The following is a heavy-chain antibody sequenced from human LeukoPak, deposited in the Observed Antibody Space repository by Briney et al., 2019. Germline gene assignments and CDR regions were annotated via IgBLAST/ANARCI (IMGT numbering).Heavy chain of an antibody. Sequence: GGSLRLSCAASGFTFGDYAMSWFRQAPGKGLEWVGFIRSKAYGGTTEYAASVKGRFTISRDDSKSIAYLQMNSLKTEDTAVYYCTRVRSVGNWYFDLWGRGTLVTVSS. CDR2: IRSKAYGGTT. CDR1: GFTFGDYA. J-gene: IGHJ2*01. CDR3: TRVRSVGNWYFDL. V-gene: IGHV3-49*03. D-gene: IGHD6-19*01.